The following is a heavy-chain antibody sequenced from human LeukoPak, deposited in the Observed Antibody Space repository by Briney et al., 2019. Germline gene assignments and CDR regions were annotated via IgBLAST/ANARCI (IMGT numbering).Heavy chain of an antibody. V-gene: IGHV3-7*01. J-gene: IGHJ4*02. D-gene: IGHD4-17*01. CDR2: IKQDGSEK. Sequence: PGGSLRLSCAASGFTFSSYRMSWVRQAPGKGLEWVANIKQDGSEKYSVDSVKGRFTISRDNAKNSLYLQMDSLRAEDTAVYYCASNDYVDYFDYWGQGTLVTVSS. CDR3: ASNDYVDYFDY. CDR1: GFTFSSYR.